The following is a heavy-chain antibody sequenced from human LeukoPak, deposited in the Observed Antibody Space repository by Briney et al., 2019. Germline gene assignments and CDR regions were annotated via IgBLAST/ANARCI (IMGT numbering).Heavy chain of an antibody. CDR2: ISTKNGNT. CDR3: ARFLTVTNSRYFDL. D-gene: IGHD4-17*01. Sequence: GASVKVSCKASGYSFTSYGITWVRQAPGQGLEWMGWISTKNGNTNYAQKLQGRVTMTTDTSTSTAYMELRSLRSDDTAVYYCARFLTVTNSRYFDLWGRGTLVTVSS. J-gene: IGHJ2*01. V-gene: IGHV1-18*04. CDR1: GYSFTSYG.